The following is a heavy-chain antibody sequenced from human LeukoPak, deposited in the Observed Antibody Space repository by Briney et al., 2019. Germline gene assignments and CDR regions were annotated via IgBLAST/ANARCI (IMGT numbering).Heavy chain of an antibody. Sequence: SETLSLTCTVSGVFINSNTCSWGWIRQPPGEGLEWIGTISYTGNTYYNSSLKSRLTISVDTSKTQFSLKLSSVTAADTAVYYCARHFGYDDTSDYQGVPDYWGQGSLVTVSS. CDR2: ISYTGNT. V-gene: IGHV4-39*01. D-gene: IGHD3-22*01. CDR1: GVFINSNTCS. CDR3: ARHFGYDDTSDYQGVPDY. J-gene: IGHJ4*02.